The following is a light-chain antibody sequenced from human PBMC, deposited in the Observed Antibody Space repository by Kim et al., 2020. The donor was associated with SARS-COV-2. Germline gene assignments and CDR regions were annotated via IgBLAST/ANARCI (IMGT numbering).Light chain of an antibody. CDR3: NSRDSSGNHLV. Sequence: MAHALRIKCQGASCRIYYARCYQQKPVQAPVLVIYGNNNRPSGIPDRFSGSSSGNTASVTITGAQAEDEADYYCNSRDSSGNHLVFGGGTQLTVL. J-gene: IGLJ2*01. CDR2: GNN. CDR1: SCRIYY. V-gene: IGLV3-19*01.